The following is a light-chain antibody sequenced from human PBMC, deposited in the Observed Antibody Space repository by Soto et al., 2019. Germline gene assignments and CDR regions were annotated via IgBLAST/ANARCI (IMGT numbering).Light chain of an antibody. J-gene: IGKJ5*01. Sequence: EIVLTQSPDTLSLSPGEGASLSCRASQSVHTFLAWYQQKPGQPPRLLIYGASTRATVVPARFSGSGSGTDFTLTISSLEPEDFAVYYCHQRSNWPPDTFGQGTRLDI. CDR2: GAS. CDR3: HQRSNWPPDT. CDR1: QSVHTF. V-gene: IGKV3-11*01.